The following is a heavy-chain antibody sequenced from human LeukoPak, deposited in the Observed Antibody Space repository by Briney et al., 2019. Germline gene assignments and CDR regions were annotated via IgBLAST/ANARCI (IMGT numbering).Heavy chain of an antibody. CDR3: ASQLAPLRFDY. CDR2: IYTSGST. D-gene: IGHD6-6*01. J-gene: IGHJ4*02. Sequence: SETLSLTCTVSGGSISSYYWSWIRQPAGKGLEWIGRIYTSGSTNYNPSLKSRVTISVDTSKNQFSLKLSSVTAADTAVYYCASQLAPLRFDYWGQGTLVTVSS. V-gene: IGHV4-4*07. CDR1: GGSISSYY.